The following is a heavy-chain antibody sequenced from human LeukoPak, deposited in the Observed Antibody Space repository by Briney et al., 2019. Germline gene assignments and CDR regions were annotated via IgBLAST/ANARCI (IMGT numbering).Heavy chain of an antibody. CDR1: GFTFSSYG. CDR2: IWYDGSNK. J-gene: IGHJ4*02. D-gene: IGHD6-13*01. V-gene: IGHV3-33*01. CDR3: ARGVYRSSSSFDY. Sequence: GGPLRLSCAASGFTFSSYGMHWVRQAPGKGLEWVAVIWYDGSNKYYADSVKGRFTISRDNSKNTLFLQMNSLRAEDTAVYYCARGVYRSSSSFDYWGQGTLVTVSS.